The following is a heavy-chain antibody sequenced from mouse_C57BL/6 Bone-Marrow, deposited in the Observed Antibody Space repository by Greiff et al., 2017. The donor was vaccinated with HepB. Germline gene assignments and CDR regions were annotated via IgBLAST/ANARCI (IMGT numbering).Heavy chain of an antibody. Sequence: QVQLKEPGAELVRPGSSVKLSCKASGYTFTSYWMHWVKQRPIQGLEWIGNIDPSDSETHYNQKFKDKATLTVDKSSSTAYMQLSSLTSEDSAVYYCAREGITTVVAHFDYWGQGTTLTVSS. D-gene: IGHD1-1*01. CDR1: GYTFTSYW. V-gene: IGHV1-52*01. CDR2: IDPSDSET. CDR3: AREGITTVVAHFDY. J-gene: IGHJ2*01.